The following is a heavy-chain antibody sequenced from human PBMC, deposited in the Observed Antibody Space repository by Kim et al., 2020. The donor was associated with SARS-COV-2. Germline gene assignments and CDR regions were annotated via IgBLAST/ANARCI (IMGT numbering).Heavy chain of an antibody. J-gene: IGHJ4*02. V-gene: IGHV3-23*01. CDR2: ISGSGGST. CDR1: GFTFSSYA. CDR3: AKDPYYDFWSGYYFGY. D-gene: IGHD3-3*01. Sequence: GGSLRLSCAASGFTFSSYAMNWVRQAPGKGLEWVSAISGSGGSTYYADSVKGRFTISRDNSKNTLYLQMNSLRAEDTAVYYCAKDPYYDFWSGYYFGYWGPGTLVIVSS.